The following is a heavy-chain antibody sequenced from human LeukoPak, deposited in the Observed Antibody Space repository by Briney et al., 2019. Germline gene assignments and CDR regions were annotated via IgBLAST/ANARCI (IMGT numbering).Heavy chain of an antibody. CDR3: ATRGKTAMVRRVDY. J-gene: IGHJ4*02. CDR1: GYTLTELS. D-gene: IGHD5-18*01. Sequence: ASVKVSCKVSGYTLTELSMHWVRQAPGKGLEWMGGSDPEDGETIYAQKFQGRVTMTEDTSTDTAYMELSSLRSEDTAVYYCATRGKTAMVRRVDYWGQGTLVTVSS. V-gene: IGHV1-24*01. CDR2: SDPEDGET.